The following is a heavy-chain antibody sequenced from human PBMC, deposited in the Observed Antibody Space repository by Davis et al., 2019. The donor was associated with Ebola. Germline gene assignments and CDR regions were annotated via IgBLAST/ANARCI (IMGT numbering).Heavy chain of an antibody. Sequence: PGGSLRLSCAASGFTFSSYAMSWVRQAPGKGLEWVSAISGSGGSTYYADSVKGRFTISRDNSKNTLYLQMNSLRAEDTAVYYCAKDFYDSSGYSVDAFDIWGQGTMVTVSS. CDR3: AKDFYDSSGYSVDAFDI. J-gene: IGHJ3*02. CDR2: ISGSGGST. D-gene: IGHD3-22*01. CDR1: GFTFSSYA. V-gene: IGHV3-23*01.